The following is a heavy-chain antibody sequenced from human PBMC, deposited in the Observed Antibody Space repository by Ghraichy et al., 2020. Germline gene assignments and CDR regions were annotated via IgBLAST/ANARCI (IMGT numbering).Heavy chain of an antibody. Sequence: ASVKVSCKASGYTFTSYAMHWVRQAPGQRLEWMGWINAGNGNTKYSQKFQGRVTITRDTSASTAYMELSSLRSEDTAVYYCARGGHCSGGSCYLVYYYYYYGMDVWGQGTTVTVSS. CDR3: ARGGHCSGGSCYLVYYYYYYGMDV. J-gene: IGHJ6*02. CDR2: INAGNGNT. D-gene: IGHD2-15*01. V-gene: IGHV1-3*01. CDR1: GYTFTSYA.